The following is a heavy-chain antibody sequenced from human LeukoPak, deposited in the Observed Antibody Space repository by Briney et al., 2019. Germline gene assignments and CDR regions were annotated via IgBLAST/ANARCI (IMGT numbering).Heavy chain of an antibody. D-gene: IGHD5-18*01. CDR1: GGTFSSYA. J-gene: IGHJ6*03. Sequence: GASVKVSCKASGGTFSSYAISWVRQAPGQGLEWMGGIIPIFGTANYAQKFQGRVTITADKSTSTAYMELSSLRSEDTAVYYCATGAIQAGATGDYYMDVWGKGTAVTVSS. CDR3: ATGAIQAGATGDYYMDV. CDR2: IIPIFGTA. V-gene: IGHV1-69*06.